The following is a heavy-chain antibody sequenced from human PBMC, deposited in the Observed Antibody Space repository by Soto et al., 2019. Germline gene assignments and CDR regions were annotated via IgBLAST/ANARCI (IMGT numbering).Heavy chain of an antibody. Sequence: QVQLVESGGGVVQPGRSLRLSCAASGFTFSSYGMHWVRQAPGKGLEWVAVISYDGSNKYYADSVKGRFTISRDNSKNTLYLQMNSLRAEDKAVYYCAKVLGYCISTSCREAYYYGMDVWGQGTTVTVSS. CDR1: GFTFSSYG. CDR3: AKVLGYCISTSCREAYYYGMDV. V-gene: IGHV3-30*18. J-gene: IGHJ6*02. CDR2: ISYDGSNK. D-gene: IGHD2-2*01.